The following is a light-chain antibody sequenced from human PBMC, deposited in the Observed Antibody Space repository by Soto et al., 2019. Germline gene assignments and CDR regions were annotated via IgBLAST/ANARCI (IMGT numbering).Light chain of an antibody. Sequence: EIVMPQSTATLSVYPGERATLSCRASQSITSSLAWYQQKPGQAPRLLIYGASTRATDIPARFSGSGSGTEFTLTISSLQSEDFAVYYCQQYNSWPPWTFGQGTKVDIK. V-gene: IGKV3-15*01. CDR1: QSITSS. CDR2: GAS. CDR3: QQYNSWPPWT. J-gene: IGKJ1*01.